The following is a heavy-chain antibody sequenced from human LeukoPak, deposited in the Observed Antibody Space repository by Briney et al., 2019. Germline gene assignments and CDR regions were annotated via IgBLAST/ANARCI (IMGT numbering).Heavy chain of an antibody. CDR1: GDSVSSNSAA. V-gene: IGHV6-1*01. CDR3: ARESRGGNPTIYYYYYMDV. D-gene: IGHD4-23*01. Sequence: SQTLSLTCAISGDSVSSNSAAWNWIRQSPSRGLEWLGRTYYRSKWYNDYAVSVKSRITINPDTSKNQFSLQLNSVTPEDTAVYYCARESRGGNPTIYYYYYMDVWGKGTTVTVSS. J-gene: IGHJ6*03. CDR2: TYYRSKWYN.